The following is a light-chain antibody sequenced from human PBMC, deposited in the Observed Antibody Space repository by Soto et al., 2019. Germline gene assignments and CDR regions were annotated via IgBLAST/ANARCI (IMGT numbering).Light chain of an antibody. Sequence: DIQLTQSPSSLSASVGDRGTITCRASQSVSNYLNLYRQLPGKAPTLLIYSTSTLQSGGPSRFSSSGSGTDVSLTISGLPPEGPATYFCQHGNSTPPAFGQVTKGDIK. CDR1: QSVSNY. CDR3: QHGNSTPPA. J-gene: IGKJ1*01. CDR2: STS. V-gene: IGKV1-39*01.